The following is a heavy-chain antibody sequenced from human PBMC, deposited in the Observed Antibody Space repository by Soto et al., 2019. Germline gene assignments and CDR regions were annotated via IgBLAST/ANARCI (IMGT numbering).Heavy chain of an antibody. CDR1: GGTLTTYA. Sequence: QVQLVQSGAEVKRPGSSVKVSCKASGGTLTTYAISWVRQAPGPGLAWLGGIIPIFGQPDYAESHQGRLPITADESTNTAYMELSSLTFEDTAVYYCARGEQTGYLKTLTYNEMDGWCQGTTVTVSS. D-gene: IGHD1-1*01. CDR2: IIPIFGQP. V-gene: IGHV1-69*01. CDR3: ARGEQTGYLKTLTYNEMDG. J-gene: IGHJ6*02.